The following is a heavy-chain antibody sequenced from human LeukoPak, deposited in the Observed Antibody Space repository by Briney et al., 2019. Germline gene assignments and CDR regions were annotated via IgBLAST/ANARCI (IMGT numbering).Heavy chain of an antibody. J-gene: IGHJ6*02. V-gene: IGHV3-23*01. CDR3: AKEWGGSGWLVDGMDV. CDR2: ISGSGGSS. CDR1: GFTFSSYA. Sequence: PGVSLRLSCAASGFTFSSYAMSWVRQAPGKGLEWVSAISGSGGSSYYADSVKGRFTISRDNSKNTLYLQMNSLRAEDTAVYYCAKEWGGSGWLVDGMDVWGQGTTVTVSS. D-gene: IGHD6-19*01.